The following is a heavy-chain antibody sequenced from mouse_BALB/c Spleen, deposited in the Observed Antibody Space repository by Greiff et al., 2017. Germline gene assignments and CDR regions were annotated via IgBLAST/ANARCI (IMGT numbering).Heavy chain of an antibody. CDR3: ARRWDGLDYYAMDY. V-gene: IGHV1-18*01. Sequence: VQLQQSGPELVKPGASVKIPCKASGYTFTDYNMDWVKQSHGKSLEWIGDINPNNGGTIYNQKFKGKATLTVDKSSSTAYMELRSLTSEDTAVYYCARRWDGLDYYAMDYWGQGTSVTVSS. CDR1: GYTFTDYN. CDR2: INPNNGGT. J-gene: IGHJ4*01. D-gene: IGHD4-1*01.